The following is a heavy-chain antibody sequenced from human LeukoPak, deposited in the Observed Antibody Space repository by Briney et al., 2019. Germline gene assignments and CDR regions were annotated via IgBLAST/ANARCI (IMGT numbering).Heavy chain of an antibody. V-gene: IGHV4-61*01. J-gene: IGHJ4*02. CDR2: IYYSGST. Sequence: SETLSLTCTVSGGSVSSGSYYWCWIRQPPGKGLEWIGYIYYSGSTNYNPSLKSRVTISVDTSKNQFSLKLSSVTAADTAVYYCARSFGYFDNWGQGTLVTVSS. CDR3: ARSFGYFDN. CDR1: GGSVSSGSYY. D-gene: IGHD2-15*01.